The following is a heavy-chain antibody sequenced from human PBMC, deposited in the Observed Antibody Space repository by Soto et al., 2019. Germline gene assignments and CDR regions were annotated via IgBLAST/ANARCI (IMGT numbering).Heavy chain of an antibody. Sequence: SETLSLTCTVSGGSISSYYWSWIRQPPGKGLEWIGYIYYSGSTNYNPSLKSRVTISVDTSKNQFSLKLSSVTAADTAVYYCARAHHYDYIWGSYPSLRWFDPWGQGTLVTVSS. CDR3: ARAHHYDYIWGSYPSLRWFDP. D-gene: IGHD3-16*02. J-gene: IGHJ5*02. CDR2: IYYSGST. CDR1: GGSISSYY. V-gene: IGHV4-59*01.